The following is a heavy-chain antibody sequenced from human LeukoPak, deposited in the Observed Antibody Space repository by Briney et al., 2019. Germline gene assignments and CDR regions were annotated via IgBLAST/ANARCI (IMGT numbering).Heavy chain of an antibody. CDR1: GFTFSSYA. D-gene: IGHD6-13*01. CDR2: ISGSGGST. V-gene: IGHV3-23*01. Sequence: GGSLRLSCAASGFTFSSYAMSWVRQAPGEGLEWVSAISGSGGSTYYADSVKGRFTISRDNSKNTLYLQMNSLRAEDTAVYYCAKDPQDEVAAAGTGDYWGQGTLVTVSS. CDR3: AKDPQDEVAAAGTGDY. J-gene: IGHJ4*02.